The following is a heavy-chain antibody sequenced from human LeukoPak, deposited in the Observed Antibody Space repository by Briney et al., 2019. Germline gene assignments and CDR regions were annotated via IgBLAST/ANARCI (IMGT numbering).Heavy chain of an antibody. CDR3: ARMLYYYYGMDV. J-gene: IGHJ6*02. V-gene: IGHV3-21*01. CDR1: GLTFSSYS. D-gene: IGHD2-8*01. CDR2: ISSSSSYI. Sequence: GGSLRLSCAASGLTFSSYSMNWVRQAPGKGLEWVSSISSSSSYIYYADSVKGRFTISRDNAKNSLYLQMNSLRAEDTAVYYCARMLYYYYGMDVWGQGTTVTVSS.